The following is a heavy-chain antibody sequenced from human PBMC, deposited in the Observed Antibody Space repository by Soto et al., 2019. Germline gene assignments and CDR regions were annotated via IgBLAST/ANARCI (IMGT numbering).Heavy chain of an antibody. J-gene: IGHJ4*02. CDR3: ARVATYSSGWWFDY. D-gene: IGHD6-19*01. V-gene: IGHV4-59*01. CDR1: GGSISSYY. CDR2: IYYSGSI. Sequence: SETLSLTCTVSGGSISSYYWSWIRQPPGKGLEWIGYIYYSGSINYNPSLKSRVTISVDTSKNQFSLKLSSVTAADTAVYYCARVATYSSGWWFDYWGQGTLVTVSS.